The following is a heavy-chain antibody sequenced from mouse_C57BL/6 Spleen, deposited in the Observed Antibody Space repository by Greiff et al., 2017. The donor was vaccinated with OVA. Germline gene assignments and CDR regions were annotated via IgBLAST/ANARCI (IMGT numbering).Heavy chain of an antibody. Sequence: VKLQESGAELVRPGASVTLSCKASGYTFTDYEMHWVKQTPVHGLEWIGAIDPETGGTAYNQKFKGKAILTADKSSSTAYMELRSLTSEDSAVYYCTRHGSDWYFDVWGTGTTVTVSS. CDR3: TRHGSDWYFDV. D-gene: IGHD1-1*01. CDR1: GYTFTDYE. V-gene: IGHV1-15*01. CDR2: IDPETGGT. J-gene: IGHJ1*03.